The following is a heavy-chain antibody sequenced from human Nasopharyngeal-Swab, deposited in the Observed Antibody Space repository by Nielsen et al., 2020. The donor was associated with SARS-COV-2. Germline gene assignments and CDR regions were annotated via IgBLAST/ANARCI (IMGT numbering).Heavy chain of an antibody. CDR1: GFTFTTFW. V-gene: IGHV3-49*04. Sequence: GESLKISCATSGFTFTTFWTTWVRQAPGKGLEWVGLIRSKGYGGTTEYAASVKGRFTISRDDSKSIAYLQMNSLKTEDTAVYYCTRTRSLNTIFRLEYYFDYWGQGTLVTVSS. CDR2: IRSKGYGGTT. CDR3: TRTRSLNTIFRLEYYFDY. J-gene: IGHJ4*02. D-gene: IGHD3-9*01.